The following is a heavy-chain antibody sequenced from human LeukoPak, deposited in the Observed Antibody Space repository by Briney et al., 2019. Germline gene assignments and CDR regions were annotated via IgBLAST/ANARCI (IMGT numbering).Heavy chain of an antibody. Sequence: SQTLSLTCTVSGGSITTGSYYWIWIRQPAGKGLEWIGRIYTTGSTHYNPSLNRRATMSVERTKNQFSLKPTYLNAADTALYYCGRAPSSSTRFSSPFDIWGQGTMVTVSS. J-gene: IGHJ3*02. CDR1: GGSITTGSYY. D-gene: IGHD2-2*01. V-gene: IGHV4-61*02. CDR3: GRAPSSSTRFSSPFDI. CDR2: IYTTGST.